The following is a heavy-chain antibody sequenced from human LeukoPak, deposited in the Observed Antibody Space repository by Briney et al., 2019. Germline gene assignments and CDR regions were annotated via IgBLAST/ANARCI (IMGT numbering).Heavy chain of an antibody. D-gene: IGHD2-15*01. V-gene: IGHV3-9*01. CDR1: GFTFDDYA. CDR3: AKALCGGGSCYYFDY. Sequence: GGSLRLSCAASGFTFDDYAMHWVRQAPGKGLEWVSGIGWNSGSIGYADSVKGRFTISRDNAKNSLYLQMNSLRAEDTALYYCAKALCGGGSCYYFDYWGQGTLVTVSS. CDR2: IGWNSGSI. J-gene: IGHJ4*02.